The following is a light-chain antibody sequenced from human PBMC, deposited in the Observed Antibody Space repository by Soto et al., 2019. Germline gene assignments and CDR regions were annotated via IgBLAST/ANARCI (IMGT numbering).Light chain of an antibody. V-gene: IGKV3-15*01. J-gene: IGKJ3*01. Sequence: EIVLTQSPGTLSLSPGERATLSCRASQSVPSNYLAWYQQKPGQAPRLLIYDASTRATGVPARFSGSGSGTEFTLTISSLQSEDFAVYYCQQYNDWPLFGPGTKVDIK. CDR3: QQYNDWPL. CDR2: DAS. CDR1: QSVPSN.